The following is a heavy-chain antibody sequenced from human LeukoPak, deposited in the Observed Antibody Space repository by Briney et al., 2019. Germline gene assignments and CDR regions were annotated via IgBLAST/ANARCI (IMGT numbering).Heavy chain of an antibody. CDR2: IIPILGIA. D-gene: IGHD1-1*01. J-gene: IGHJ6*02. V-gene: IGHV1-69*04. Sequence: ASVKVSCKASGGTFSSYAISWVGQAPGQGLGWMGRIIPILGIANYAQKFQGRVTITADKSTSTGYMELTSLISEDTAVYYCARDQEEQQLYGMDVWGQGTTVTVSS. CDR3: ARDQEEQQLYGMDV. CDR1: GGTFSSYA.